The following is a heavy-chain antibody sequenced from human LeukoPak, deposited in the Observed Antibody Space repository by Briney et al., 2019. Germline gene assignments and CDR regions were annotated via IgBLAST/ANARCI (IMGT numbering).Heavy chain of an antibody. CDR1: GYTFSRYY. CDR2: IDPSGSTT. V-gene: IGHV1-46*03. CDR3: ARPPRPFYYYYMAI. J-gene: IGHJ6*03. Sequence: ASVKVSCKTSGYTFSRYYMNWVRQAPGQGLEWMGIIDPSGSTTSYAPKFQGRLTMTRDTSTSTDYMELTGLTSEDTAVYCCARPPRPFYYYYMAIWGTGTTVTVSS.